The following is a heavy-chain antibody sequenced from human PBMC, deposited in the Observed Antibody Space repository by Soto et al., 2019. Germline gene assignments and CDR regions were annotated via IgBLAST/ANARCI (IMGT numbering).Heavy chain of an antibody. CDR3: ARATLKAGNWSDT. Sequence: ASVKVSCKASGYTFTDYFIHWVRQAPGQGFEWMGWINPKSRGTNYAQKFQGRVTMTRDTSNSTAHMELRGLRYDDTAVYYCARATLKAGNWSDTWGQGTLVTVYS. J-gene: IGHJ5*02. D-gene: IGHD4-4*01. CDR2: INPKSRGT. CDR1: GYTFTDYF. V-gene: IGHV1-2*02.